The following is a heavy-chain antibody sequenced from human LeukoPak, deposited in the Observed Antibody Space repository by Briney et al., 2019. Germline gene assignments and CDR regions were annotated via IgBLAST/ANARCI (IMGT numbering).Heavy chain of an antibody. Sequence: SGGSLRLSCAASGFTFSSYAMHWVRQAPGKGLEWVAVISYDGSNKYYADSVKGRFTISRDNSKNTLYLQMNSLRAEDTAVYYCAKEDRTGGIDYWGQGTLVTVSS. CDR3: AKEDRTGGIDY. D-gene: IGHD7-27*01. V-gene: IGHV3-30*04. CDR2: ISYDGSNK. J-gene: IGHJ4*02. CDR1: GFTFSSYA.